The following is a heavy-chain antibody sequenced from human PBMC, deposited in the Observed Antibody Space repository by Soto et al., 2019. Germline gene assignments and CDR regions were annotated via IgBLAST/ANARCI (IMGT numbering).Heavy chain of an antibody. CDR2: ISGTGGST. CDR1: GFTFSSYA. D-gene: IGHD3-10*01. V-gene: IGHV3-23*01. Sequence: EVQVLESGGGLVQPGGSLRLSCAASGFTFSSYAMSWVRQAPGKGLECVSGISGTGGSTYYADSVKGRFTISRDNSKNTLYLQMNSLRAEDTAVYYCARTYGSGSYGPVRWGQGTLVTVSS. CDR3: ARTYGSGSYGPVR. J-gene: IGHJ4*02.